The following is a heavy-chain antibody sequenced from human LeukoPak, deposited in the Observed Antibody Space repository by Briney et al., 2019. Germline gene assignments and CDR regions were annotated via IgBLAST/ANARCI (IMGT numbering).Heavy chain of an antibody. J-gene: IGHJ4*02. V-gene: IGHV1-18*01. CDR2: ISAYNGNT. CDR3: ARGGGGYSSSWYDQDY. CDR1: GYTFTSYG. D-gene: IGHD6-13*01. Sequence: GASVKVSCKASGYTFTSYGISWVRQAPGQWLEWMGWISAYNGNTNYAQKLQGRVTMTTDTSTSTAYMELRSLRSDDTAVYYCARGGGGYSSSWYDQDYWGQGTLVTVSS.